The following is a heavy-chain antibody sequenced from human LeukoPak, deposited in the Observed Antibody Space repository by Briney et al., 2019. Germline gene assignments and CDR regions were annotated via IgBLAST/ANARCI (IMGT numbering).Heavy chain of an antibody. Sequence: PGGSPRLSCAASGFTFSSYAMSWVRQAPGKGLEWVSAISGSGGSTYYADSVKGRFTISRDNSKNTLYLQMNSLRAEDTAVYYCAKGYCSSTSCSSFDYWGQGTLVTVSS. CDR1: GFTFSSYA. D-gene: IGHD2-2*01. CDR2: ISGSGGST. CDR3: AKGYCSSTSCSSFDY. J-gene: IGHJ4*02. V-gene: IGHV3-23*01.